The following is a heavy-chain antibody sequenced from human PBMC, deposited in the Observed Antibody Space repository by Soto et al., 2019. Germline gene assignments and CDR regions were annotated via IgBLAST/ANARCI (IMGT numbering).Heavy chain of an antibody. D-gene: IGHD3-9*01. V-gene: IGHV6-1*01. CDR3: ARGWLLNIGPHLFYYYYGMDV. CDR1: GDSVSSNSAA. CDR2: TYYRSKWYN. J-gene: IGHJ6*02. Sequence: PSQTLSLTCAISGDSVSSNSAAWNWIRQSPSRGLEWLGRTYYRSKWYNDYAVSVKSRITINPDTSKNQFSLQLNSVTPEDTAVYYCARGWLLNIGPHLFYYYYGMDVWGQGTTVTVS.